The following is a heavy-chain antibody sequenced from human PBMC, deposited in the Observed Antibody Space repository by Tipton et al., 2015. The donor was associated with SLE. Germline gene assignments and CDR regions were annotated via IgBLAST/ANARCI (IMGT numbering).Heavy chain of an antibody. J-gene: IGHJ3*02. CDR3: ARDGGSYDAFDI. V-gene: IGHV4-34*01. CDR1: GGSFSGYY. D-gene: IGHD3-10*01. Sequence: TLSLTCAVYGGSFSGYYWSWIRQPPGKGLEWIGEINHSGSTNYNPSLKSRVTISVDTSKNQFSLKLSSVTAADTAVHYCARDGGSYDAFDIWGQGTMVTVSS. CDR2: INHSGST.